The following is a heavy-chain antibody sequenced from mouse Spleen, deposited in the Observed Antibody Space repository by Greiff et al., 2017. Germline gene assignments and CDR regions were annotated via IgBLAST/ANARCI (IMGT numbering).Heavy chain of an antibody. Sequence: QVQLQQSGAELVRPGSSVKISCKASGYAFSSYWMNWVKQRPGQGLEWIGQIYPGDGDTNYNGKFKGKATLTADKSSSTAYMQLSSLTSEDSAVYFCARGLTGTLDYWGQGTTLTVSS. CDR3: ARGLTGTLDY. J-gene: IGHJ2*01. CDR2: IYPGDGDT. V-gene: IGHV1-80*01. CDR1: GYAFSSYW. D-gene: IGHD4-1*01.